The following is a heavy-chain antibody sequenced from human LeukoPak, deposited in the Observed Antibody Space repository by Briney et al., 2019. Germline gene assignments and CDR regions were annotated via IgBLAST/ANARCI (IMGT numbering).Heavy chain of an antibody. J-gene: IGHJ4*02. CDR3: ARGGQYTSPWE. D-gene: IGHD6-6*01. Sequence: GGSLRLSCAASGFTFSSYSMNWVRRAPGKGLEWVSSISSGSGYLYYADSVKGRFAISRDNAKNSLYLQMNSLRAEDTAVYYCARGGQYTSPWEWGQGTLVTVSS. V-gene: IGHV3-21*01. CDR2: ISSGSGYL. CDR1: GFTFSSYS.